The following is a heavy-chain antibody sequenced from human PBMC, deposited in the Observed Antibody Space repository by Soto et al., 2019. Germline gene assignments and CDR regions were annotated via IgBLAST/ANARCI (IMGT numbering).Heavy chain of an antibody. D-gene: IGHD2-15*01. CDR2: ISSSGSTI. CDR1: GFTFSSYE. CDR3: ARDWGYCSGGSCYFNHGMDV. V-gene: IGHV3-48*03. Sequence: GGSLRLSCAASGFTFSSYEMNWVRQAPGKGLEWVSYISSSGSTIYYADSVKGRFTISRDNAKNSLYLQMNSLRAEDTAVYYCARDWGYCSGGSCYFNHGMDVWGQGTTVTVSS. J-gene: IGHJ6*02.